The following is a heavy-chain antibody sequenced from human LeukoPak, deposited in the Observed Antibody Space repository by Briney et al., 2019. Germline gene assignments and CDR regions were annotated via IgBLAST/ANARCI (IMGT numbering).Heavy chain of an antibody. CDR1: GFTFSSYG. D-gene: IGHD6-13*01. J-gene: IGHJ3*02. V-gene: IGHV3-30*18. Sequence: GGSLRLSCAASGFTFSSYGMHWVRQAPGKGLEWVAVISYDGSNKYYADSVKGRFTISRDNSKNTLYLQMNSLRAEDTAVYYCAKVASAAGTTRIRAFDIWGQGTMVTVSS. CDR2: ISYDGSNK. CDR3: AKVASAAGTTRIRAFDI.